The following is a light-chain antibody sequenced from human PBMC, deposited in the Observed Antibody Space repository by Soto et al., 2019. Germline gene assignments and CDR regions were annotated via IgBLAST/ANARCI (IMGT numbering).Light chain of an antibody. Sequence: QSALTQPPSASVSPGQSVTISCTGTSSDVGAYNFVSWYQQHPGKAPKIIIYEVSKRASGVPDRFSGSKSGNTASLTVSGLQADDEADYYCNSYGGSSNVIFGGGTKLTVL. CDR3: NSYGGSSNVI. V-gene: IGLV2-8*01. CDR2: EVS. CDR1: SSDVGAYNF. J-gene: IGLJ2*01.